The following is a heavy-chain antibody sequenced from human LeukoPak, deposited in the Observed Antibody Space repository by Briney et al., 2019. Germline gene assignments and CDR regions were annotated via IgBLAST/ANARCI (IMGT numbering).Heavy chain of an antibody. CDR2: IYYSGST. V-gene: IGHV4-59*08. J-gene: IGHJ5*02. Sequence: SETLSLTCTGSGGSISSYYWSWIRQPPGKGLEWIGYIYYSGSTNYNPSLKSRVTISVDTSKNQFSLKLSSVTAADTAVYYCARQDIYDYVWGSYRYTGSNWFDPWGQGTLVTVSS. CDR3: ARQDIYDYVWGSYRYTGSNWFDP. D-gene: IGHD3-16*02. CDR1: GGSISSYY.